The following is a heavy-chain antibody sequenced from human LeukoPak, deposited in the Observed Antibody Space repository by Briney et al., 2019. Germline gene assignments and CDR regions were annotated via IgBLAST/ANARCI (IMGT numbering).Heavy chain of an antibody. J-gene: IGHJ4*02. CDR2: IYTSGST. CDR3: ASALAYCGGDCYSLYGFFDY. V-gene: IGHV4-61*02. CDR1: GGSISSGSYY. Sequence: SETLSLTCTVSGGSISSGSYYWSWIRQPAGKGLEWIGRIYTSGSTNYNPSLKSRVTISVDTSKNQFSLKLSSVTAADTAVYYCASALAYCGGDCYSLYGFFDYWGQGTLVTVSS. D-gene: IGHD2-21*02.